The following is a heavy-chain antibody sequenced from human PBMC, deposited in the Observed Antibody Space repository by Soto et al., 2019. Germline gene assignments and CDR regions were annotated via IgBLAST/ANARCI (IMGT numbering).Heavy chain of an antibody. CDR3: GRGAGWTASTAPFDF. D-gene: IGHD6-19*01. V-gene: IGHV4-34*01. CDR2: INHSAST. CDR1: GGSFSGYY. Sequence: SETLSLTCAVYGGSFSGYYWRWIRQPPGKGLEWIGEINHSASTNYILSLKSRVTISIDTSKNQFSLTLRSVTAADTAVSYCGRGAGWTASTAPFDFWGQEALVDVSS. J-gene: IGHJ4*02.